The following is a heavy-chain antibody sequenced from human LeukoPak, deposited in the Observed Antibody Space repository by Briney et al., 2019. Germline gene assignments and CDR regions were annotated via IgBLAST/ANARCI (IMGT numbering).Heavy chain of an antibody. J-gene: IGHJ4*02. D-gene: IGHD6-13*01. CDR1: GGSISRYY. CDR3: ARAPGIAAAGTHFDF. Sequence: SETLSLTCTVSGGSISRYYWTWIRQPPGKGLEWIGYIYYSGSAKYNPTLKSRVTISVDTSKNQFSLKLSSVTAGDTAVYYCARAPGIAAAGTHFDFWGQGTLVTVSS. V-gene: IGHV4-59*01. CDR2: IYYSGSA.